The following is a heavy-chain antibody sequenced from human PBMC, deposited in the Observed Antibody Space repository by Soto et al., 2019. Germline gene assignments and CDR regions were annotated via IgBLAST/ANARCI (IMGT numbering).Heavy chain of an antibody. CDR1: GGSISSGGYY. CDR2: IYYSGST. V-gene: IGHV4-31*03. D-gene: IGHD5-18*01. Sequence: QVQLQESGPGLVKPSQTLSLTCTVSGGSISSGGYYWSWIRQHPGKGLEWFGSIYYSGSTYYNPSLKSRVTISVDMSKNHFSLKLSSVTAADTAVYYCARVEQPGHYYYGMDVWGQGTTVAVSS. CDR3: ARVEQPGHYYYGMDV. J-gene: IGHJ6*02.